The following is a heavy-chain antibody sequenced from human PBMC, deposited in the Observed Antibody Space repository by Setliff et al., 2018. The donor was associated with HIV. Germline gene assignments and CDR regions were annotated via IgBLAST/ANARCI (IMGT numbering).Heavy chain of an antibody. D-gene: IGHD2-8*01. CDR2: IDIGGNP. Sequence: PSETLSLTCTVSGDSISFNNIYWSWIRQPAGKGLEWIGRIDIGGNPNYNPSLKSRITISRDTSKRQFYLQLTSLTAADTAVYYCARIHPDILINWRFGAFDIWGQGTKVTVSS. CDR3: ARIHPDILINWRFGAFDI. CDR1: GDSISFNNIY. V-gene: IGHV4-61*02. J-gene: IGHJ3*02.